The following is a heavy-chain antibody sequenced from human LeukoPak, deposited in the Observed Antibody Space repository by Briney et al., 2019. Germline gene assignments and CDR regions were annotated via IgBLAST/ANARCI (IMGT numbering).Heavy chain of an antibody. CDR3: AKGRLVPAALLDY. CDR1: GFTFSSYT. CDR2: LSGSGGST. D-gene: IGHD2-2*01. V-gene: IGHV3-23*01. Sequence: GGSLRLSCAASGFTFSSYTLSWVRQAPGKGLEWVSTLSGSGGSTNYADSVKGRFTISRDNSKNTLYLQMYSLRAEDTAVYYCAKGRLVPAALLDYWGQGTLVTVSS. J-gene: IGHJ4*02.